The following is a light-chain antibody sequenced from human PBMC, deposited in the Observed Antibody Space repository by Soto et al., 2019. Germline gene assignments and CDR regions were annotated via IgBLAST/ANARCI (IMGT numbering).Light chain of an antibody. CDR3: SSYTSSSPLYV. CDR1: SSDVGGYNY. CDR2: EVS. J-gene: IGLJ1*01. Sequence: QSALTQRASVSGSPGQSITISCTGTSSDVGGYNYVSWYQQHPGKAPKLMIYEVSNRPSGVSNRFSGSKSGNTASLTISGLQAEDEADYYCSSYTSSSPLYVFGTGTKVTVL. V-gene: IGLV2-14*01.